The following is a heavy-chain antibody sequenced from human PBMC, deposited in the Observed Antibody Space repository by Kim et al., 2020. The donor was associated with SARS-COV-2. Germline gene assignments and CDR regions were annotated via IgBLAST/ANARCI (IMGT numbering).Heavy chain of an antibody. Sequence: GGSLRLSCAASGFTFSSYGMHWVRQAPGKGLEWVAVIWYDGSNKYYADSVKGRFTISRDNSKNTLYLQMNSLRAEDTAVYYCARDQLLEAYYYYGMDVWGQGTTVTVSS. J-gene: IGHJ6*02. V-gene: IGHV3-33*01. CDR1: GFTFSSYG. CDR3: ARDQLLEAYYYYGMDV. CDR2: IWYDGSNK. D-gene: IGHD2-2*01.